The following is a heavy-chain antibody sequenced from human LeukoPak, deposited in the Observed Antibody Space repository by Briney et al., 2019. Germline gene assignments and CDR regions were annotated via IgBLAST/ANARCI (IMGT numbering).Heavy chain of an antibody. D-gene: IGHD6-13*01. Sequence: GESLKISCKGSGYSFTSYWIGWVRQMPGKGLEWMGIIYPGDSDTRYSPSSQGQVTISADKSISTAYLQWSSLKASDTAMYYCARRAAAGTRYWYFDLWGRGTLVTVPS. J-gene: IGHJ2*01. CDR1: GYSFTSYW. CDR3: ARRAAAGTRYWYFDL. CDR2: IYPGDSDT. V-gene: IGHV5-51*03.